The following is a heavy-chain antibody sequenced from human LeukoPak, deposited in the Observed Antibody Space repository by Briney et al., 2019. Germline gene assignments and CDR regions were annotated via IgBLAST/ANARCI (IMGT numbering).Heavy chain of an antibody. Sequence: PGGSLRLSCAASGFTFSSSWMSWVRQAPGKGLEWLAKINQVGREKYNVGPLKARFTISRDNAKISLYLQMDSLRAEDTAVYYCARDGPYSTSSTHPPWGQGTLVTVSS. CDR2: INQVGREK. D-gene: IGHD6-6*01. J-gene: IGHJ5*02. CDR1: GFTFSSSW. V-gene: IGHV3-7*03. CDR3: ARDGPYSTSSTHPP.